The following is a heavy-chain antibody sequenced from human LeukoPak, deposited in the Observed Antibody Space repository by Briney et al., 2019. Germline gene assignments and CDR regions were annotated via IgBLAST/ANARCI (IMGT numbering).Heavy chain of an antibody. CDR1: GFTFSSYW. D-gene: IGHD3-3*01. J-gene: IGHJ6*03. CDR2: IKQDGSEK. Sequence: PGGSLRLSXAASGFTFSSYWMSWVRQAPGKGLEWVANIKQDGSEKYYVDSVKGRFTISRDNAKNSLYLQMNSLRAEDTAVYYCARWGDYDFWSGYMDVWGKGTTVTVSS. V-gene: IGHV3-7*01. CDR3: ARWGDYDFWSGYMDV.